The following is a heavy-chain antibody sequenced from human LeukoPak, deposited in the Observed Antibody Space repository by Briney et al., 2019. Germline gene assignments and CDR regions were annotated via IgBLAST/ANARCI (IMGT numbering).Heavy chain of an antibody. J-gene: IGHJ3*02. CDR2: IYSGGST. Sequence: PGGSLRLSCAASGFTVSSNYMSWVRQAPGKGLEWVSVIYSGGSTYYADSVKGRFTISRDNSKNTLYLQMNSLGAEDTAVYYCASLGGGNADDAFDIWGQGTMVTVSS. CDR3: ASLGGGNADDAFDI. D-gene: IGHD4-23*01. V-gene: IGHV3-53*01. CDR1: GFTVSSNY.